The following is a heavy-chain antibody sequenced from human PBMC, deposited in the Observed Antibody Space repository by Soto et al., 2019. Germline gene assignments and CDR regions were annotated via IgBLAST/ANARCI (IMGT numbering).Heavy chain of an antibody. CDR3: ARGPFHYYDSSGYESSYFDY. CDR2: ISAYNGNT. Sequence: ASVKVSCKASGYTFTSYGISWVRQAPGQGLEWMGWISAYNGNTNYAQKLQGRVTMTTDTSTSTAYMELRSLRSDDTAVYYCARGPFHYYDSSGYESSYFDYWGQGPLVTVSP. J-gene: IGHJ4*02. D-gene: IGHD3-22*01. V-gene: IGHV1-18*01. CDR1: GYTFTSYG.